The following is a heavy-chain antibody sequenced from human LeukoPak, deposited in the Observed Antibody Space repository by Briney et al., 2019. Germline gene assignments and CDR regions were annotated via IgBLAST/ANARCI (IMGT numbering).Heavy chain of an antibody. Sequence: GGSLRLSCAASGFTFSSYSMNWVRQAPGKGLEWVANIKQDGSEKYYVDSVKGRFTISRDNAKNSLYLQMNSLRAEDTAVYYCARGTHSSSWYGAFDIWGQGTMVTVSS. CDR1: GFTFSSYS. CDR2: IKQDGSEK. J-gene: IGHJ3*02. V-gene: IGHV3-7*01. CDR3: ARGTHSSSWYGAFDI. D-gene: IGHD6-13*01.